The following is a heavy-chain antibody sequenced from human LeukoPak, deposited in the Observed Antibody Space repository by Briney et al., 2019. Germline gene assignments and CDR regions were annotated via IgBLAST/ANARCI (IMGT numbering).Heavy chain of an antibody. CDR3: ARDLAAAATWFDP. J-gene: IGHJ5*02. CDR1: GFTFSSYG. Sequence: GGSLRLSCAASGFTFSSYGMHWVRQAPGKGLEWVAVIWYDASNRYYADSVKGRFTISRDNSKNTLYLQMNSLRAEDTAVYFCARDLAAAATWFDPWGQGTLVTVSS. V-gene: IGHV3-33*01. CDR2: IWYDASNR. D-gene: IGHD6-13*01.